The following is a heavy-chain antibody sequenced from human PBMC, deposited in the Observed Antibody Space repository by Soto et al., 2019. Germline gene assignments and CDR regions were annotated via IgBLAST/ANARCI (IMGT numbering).Heavy chain of an antibody. CDR2: TSYDGIKK. Sequence: PGGSLRLSCAASGFTFISYGMFWVRQAPGKGLECVAVTSYDGIKKYYADSVKGRFTISRDNSKDTLYLQMNSLRAEDTAVYYWAKSAHSSVLDYFDFWGQGTLVTVSS. J-gene: IGHJ4*02. V-gene: IGHV3-30*18. CDR1: GFTFISYG. CDR3: AKSAHSSVLDYFDF. D-gene: IGHD6-25*01.